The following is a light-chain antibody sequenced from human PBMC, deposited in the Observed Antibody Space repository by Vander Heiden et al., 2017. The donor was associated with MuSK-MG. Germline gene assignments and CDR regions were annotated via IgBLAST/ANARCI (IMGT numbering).Light chain of an antibody. J-gene: IGLJ3*02. CDR1: SSNIGSNT. V-gene: IGLV1-44*01. CDR3: AAWDDSLNGWV. CDR2: SNN. Sequence: QSVLTQPPSASGTPGQRVTISCSGSSSNIGSNTVNWYQQRPGTAPKLLIYSNNQRPSGVPDRFSGSKSGTSASLAISGRQSEDEADYYCAAWDDSLNGWVFGGGTKRTVL.